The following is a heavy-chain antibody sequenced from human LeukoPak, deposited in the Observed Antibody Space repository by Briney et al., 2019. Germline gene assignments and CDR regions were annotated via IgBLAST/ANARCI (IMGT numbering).Heavy chain of an antibody. CDR2: INHSGST. CDR1: GGSFSGYY. CDR3: ARGPGHFYYYMDV. J-gene: IGHJ6*03. V-gene: IGHV4-34*01. Sequence: SETLSLTCAVYGGSFSGYYWTYIRQPPEKGLEWIGEINHSGSTNYNPSLKSRVTISVDTSKNQLSLRLTSVTAADTAVYYCARGPGHFYYYMDVWGKGTTVTVSS.